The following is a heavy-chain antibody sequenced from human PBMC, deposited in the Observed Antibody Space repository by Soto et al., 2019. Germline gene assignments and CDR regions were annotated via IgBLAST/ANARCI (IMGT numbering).Heavy chain of an antibody. J-gene: IGHJ5*02. V-gene: IGHV4-30-2*01. D-gene: IGHD2-2*02. CDR1: GASIGSNPYS. Sequence: SLTCTVSGASIGSNPYSWTWIRQPPGKGLEWIGYIYHTGRTDYNPSLKSRVTISLDRSKSQFSLKLTSVTAADTAVYYCARGCSSTSCYTGFDPWGLGTLVTVSS. CDR3: ARGCSSTSCYTGFDP. CDR2: IYHTGRT.